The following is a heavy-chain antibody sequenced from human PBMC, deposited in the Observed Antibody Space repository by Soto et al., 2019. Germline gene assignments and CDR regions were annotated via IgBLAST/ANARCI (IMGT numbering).Heavy chain of an antibody. CDR2: ISGTGGTT. Sequence: GGSLRLSCAASGFTFSSYAMSWVRQAPGKGLEWVSAISGTGGTTYYADSVKGRFTISRDNSRNTLYLQMNSLRAEDTAVYYCAKAERVWFGELLYPFDYWGQGTLVTVSS. D-gene: IGHD3-10*01. J-gene: IGHJ4*02. V-gene: IGHV3-23*01. CDR3: AKAERVWFGELLYPFDY. CDR1: GFTFSSYA.